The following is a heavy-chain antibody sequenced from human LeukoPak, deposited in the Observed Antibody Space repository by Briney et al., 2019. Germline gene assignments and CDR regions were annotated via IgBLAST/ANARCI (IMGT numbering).Heavy chain of an antibody. CDR3: ARDPGLDY. J-gene: IGHJ4*02. V-gene: IGHV1-18*01. CDR1: GYTFTSFG. Sequence: GASVKVSCKASGYTFTSFGITWVRQAPGQGLEWMGWISAYNGNRNSAQKFQGRVTMTTDTSTSTAYMELRNLRLDDTAVYYCARDPGLDYWGQGTLVTVSS. CDR2: ISAYNGNR.